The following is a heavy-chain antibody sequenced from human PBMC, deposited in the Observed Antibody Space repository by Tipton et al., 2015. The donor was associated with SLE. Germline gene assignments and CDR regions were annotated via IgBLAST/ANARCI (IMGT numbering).Heavy chain of an antibody. CDR3: AREGRREQLALDY. CDR1: GGSISSSSYY. V-gene: IGHV4-39*07. D-gene: IGHD6-6*01. J-gene: IGHJ4*02. Sequence: LRLSCTVSGGSISSSSYYWGWIRQPPGKGLEWIGSIYYSGSTYYNLSLKSRVTISVDTSKNQFSLKLSSVTAADTAVYYCAREGRREQLALDYWGQGTLVTVSS. CDR2: IYYSGST.